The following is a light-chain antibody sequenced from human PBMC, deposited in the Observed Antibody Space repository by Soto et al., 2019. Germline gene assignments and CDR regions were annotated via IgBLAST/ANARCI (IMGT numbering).Light chain of an antibody. V-gene: IGKV3D-20*02. CDR1: QSVPSSY. CDR3: LQRSNI. Sequence: EIVLTQSPGTLSLSPGERATLSCRTSQSVPSSYFAWYQQKPGQAPRLLIYGASSRATGIPNRFSGSGSGTDFTLAINRLEPEDFAVYYCLQRSNIFGPGTKVDIK. CDR2: GAS. J-gene: IGKJ3*01.